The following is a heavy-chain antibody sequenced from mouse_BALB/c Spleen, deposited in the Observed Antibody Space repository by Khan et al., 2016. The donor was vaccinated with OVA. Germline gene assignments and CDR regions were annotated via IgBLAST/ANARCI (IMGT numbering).Heavy chain of an antibody. CDR3: VRDGAYHRNDGWFAY. Sequence: VQLQVSGAELARPGASVKMSCKASGYTFTSYTIHWIKKRPGQGLEWIGYINPSNDYTNYNQKFKDKATLTTDKSSTTAYLRLSSLTSDDSAVYNCVRDGAYHRNDGWFAYWGQGTLVTVSA. J-gene: IGHJ3*01. D-gene: IGHD2-14*01. V-gene: IGHV1-4*01. CDR1: GYTFTSYT. CDR2: INPSNDYT.